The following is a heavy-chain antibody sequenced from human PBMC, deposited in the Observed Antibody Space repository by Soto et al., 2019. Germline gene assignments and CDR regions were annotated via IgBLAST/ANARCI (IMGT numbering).Heavy chain of an antibody. CDR3: AREGAMGYPDAFDL. CDR2: IYYSGST. J-gene: IGHJ3*01. CDR1: GGSISSGDYY. Sequence: QVQLQESGPGLVKPSQTLSLTCTVSGGSISSGDYYWSWIRQPPGKGLEWIGYIYYSGSTYYNPSFKSLVNTSVDASKNQFSLKVSSVTAADTAVYYCAREGAMGYPDAFDLWGQGTMVTVSS. V-gene: IGHV4-30-4*01. D-gene: IGHD5-12*01.